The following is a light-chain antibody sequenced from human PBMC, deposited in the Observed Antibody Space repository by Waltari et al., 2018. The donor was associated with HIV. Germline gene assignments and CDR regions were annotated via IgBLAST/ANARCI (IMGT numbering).Light chain of an antibody. CDR1: SSDVGAYNY. J-gene: IGLJ2*01. CDR2: AVT. CDR3: SSYADSDTPVV. V-gene: IGLV2-8*01. Sequence: QSALAQPPSASGSAGQSVTISCTGTSSDVGAYNYVSWYQQHPGKSPKRLSYAVTKRPSGVPDRFSGSKSGNTASLTVSGLQGEDEADYYCSSYADSDTPVVFGGGTKLTVL.